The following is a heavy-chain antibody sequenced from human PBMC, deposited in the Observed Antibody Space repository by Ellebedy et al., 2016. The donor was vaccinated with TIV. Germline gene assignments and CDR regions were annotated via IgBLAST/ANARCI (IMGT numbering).Heavy chain of an antibody. D-gene: IGHD3-10*01. CDR1: GGSFSGYY. J-gene: IGHJ6*02. CDR2: INHSGST. V-gene: IGHV4-34*01. CDR3: ASWVVRGVIISPPRNGMDV. Sequence: GSLRLXXAVYGGSFSGYYWSWIRQPPGKGLEWIGEINHSGSTNYNPSLKSRVTISVDTSKNQFSLKLSSVTAADTAVYYCASWVVRGVIISPPRNGMDVWGQGTTVTVSS.